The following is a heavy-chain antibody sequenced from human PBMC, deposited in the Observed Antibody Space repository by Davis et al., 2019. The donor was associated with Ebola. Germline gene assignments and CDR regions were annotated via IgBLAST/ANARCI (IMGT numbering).Heavy chain of an antibody. CDR3: ARVPALWFRSYNWFDP. CDR2: INHSGST. J-gene: IGHJ5*02. Sequence: SETLSLTCTVSGGSISSSSYYWGWIRQPPGKGLEWIGEINHSGSTNYNPSLKSRVTISVDTSKNQFSLKLSSVTAADTAVYYCARVPALWFRSYNWFDPWGQGTLVTVSS. CDR1: GGSISSSSYY. D-gene: IGHD3-10*01. V-gene: IGHV4-39*07.